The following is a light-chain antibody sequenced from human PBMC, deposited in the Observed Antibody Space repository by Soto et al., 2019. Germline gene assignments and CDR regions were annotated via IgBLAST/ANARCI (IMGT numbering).Light chain of an antibody. V-gene: IGLV2-23*01. CDR3: CSYAVGSTPYV. J-gene: IGLJ1*01. CDR1: SSDVGSYNL. CDR2: EGS. Sequence: QSVLAQPASVSGSPGQSITISCTGTSSDVGSYNLVSWYQQHPGKAPKLMIYEGSKRPSGVSNRFSGSKSGNTASLTISGLRAEDEADYYCCSYAVGSTPYVFGTGTKVTVL.